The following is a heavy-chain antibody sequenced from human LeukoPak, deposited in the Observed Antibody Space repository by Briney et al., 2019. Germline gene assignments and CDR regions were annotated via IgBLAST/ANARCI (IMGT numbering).Heavy chain of an antibody. J-gene: IGHJ4*02. CDR1: GGSISNTNW. CDR2: ISLTGLT. V-gene: IGHV4-4*02. D-gene: IGHD2-8*01. Sequence: WETLSVTCGVSGGSISNTNWWSWVRPPPGQGLEWIGEISLTGLTHYNPTLESRVTVSLDKSKNQLSLNLTSVTAADTAVYYCSRENGAFSPFGYWGQGTMVTVLS. CDR3: SRENGAFSPFGY.